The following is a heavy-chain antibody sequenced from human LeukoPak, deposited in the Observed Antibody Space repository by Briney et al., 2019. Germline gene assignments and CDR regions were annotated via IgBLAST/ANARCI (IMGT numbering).Heavy chain of an antibody. D-gene: IGHD2-2*01. CDR3: ARGGEGLVLVPPHFDY. V-gene: IGHV3-48*02. J-gene: IGHJ4*02. CDR2: ISTSSSTI. CDR1: GFTFSSYS. Sequence: TGGSLRLSCAASGFTFSSYSMNWVRQAPGKGLEWVSYISTSSSTIYYADSVKGRFTIPTDNAKNSLSLQMSSLRDEDTAVYYCARGGEGLVLVPPHFDYWGQGTLVTVSS.